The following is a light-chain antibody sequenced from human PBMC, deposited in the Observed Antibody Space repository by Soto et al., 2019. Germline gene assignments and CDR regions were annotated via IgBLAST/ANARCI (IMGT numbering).Light chain of an antibody. CDR3: QQYNSPYT. CDR2: KAP. J-gene: IGKJ2*01. Sequence: DIQMTQSPSTLSASVGDRVTITCRASQTISSWLAWYQQKPGKVPKLLIYKAPSLESGVPSKFSGSGSGKEFTITISSLQPDDFATYYCQQYNSPYTFGQGTKLGIK. V-gene: IGKV1-5*03. CDR1: QTISSW.